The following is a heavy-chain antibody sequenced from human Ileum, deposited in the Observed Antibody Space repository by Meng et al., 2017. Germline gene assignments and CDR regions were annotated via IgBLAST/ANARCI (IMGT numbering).Heavy chain of an antibody. J-gene: IGHJ4*02. CDR1: SGSISTSDW. Sequence: QGQLQESGPGPVRPSGTLSLTRAVSSGSISTSDWWSWVRQPPGKGLEWIGEIHHSGSTNYNPSLKSRVTISVDKSKNQFSLKLNSVTAADTAVYYCAREWSGSYRHFDYWGQGTLVTVSS. CDR2: IHHSGST. D-gene: IGHD1-26*01. V-gene: IGHV4-4*02. CDR3: AREWSGSYRHFDY.